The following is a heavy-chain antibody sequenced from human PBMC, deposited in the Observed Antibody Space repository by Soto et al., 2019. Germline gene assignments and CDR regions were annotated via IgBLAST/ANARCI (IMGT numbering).Heavy chain of an antibody. V-gene: IGHV1-8*01. D-gene: IGHD2-21*02. CDR2: MNPNSGNT. J-gene: IGHJ6*02. CDR3: ARNCGGDCYYYYGMDV. CDR1: GYTFTSYD. Sequence: QVQLVQSGAEVKKPGASVKVSCRASGYTFTSYDINWVRQATGQGLEWMGWMNPNSGNTGYAQKFQGRVTMTRNTSISTAYMELSSLRSEDTAVYYCARNCGGDCYYYYGMDVWGQGTTVTVSS.